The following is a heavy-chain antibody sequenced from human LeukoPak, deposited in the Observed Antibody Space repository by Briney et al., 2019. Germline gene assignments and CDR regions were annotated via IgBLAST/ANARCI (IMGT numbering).Heavy chain of an antibody. Sequence: GGSLRLSCAASGFTFSSYWMHWVRQAPGKGLVWVSRINSDGSSTSYADSVKGRFTISRDNAKNTLYLQMNSLRAEDTAVYYCAKAGTGTTGRGVYYFDYWGQGTLVTVSS. V-gene: IGHV3-74*01. D-gene: IGHD1-7*01. CDR1: GFTFSSYW. J-gene: IGHJ4*02. CDR3: AKAGTGTTGRGVYYFDY. CDR2: INSDGSST.